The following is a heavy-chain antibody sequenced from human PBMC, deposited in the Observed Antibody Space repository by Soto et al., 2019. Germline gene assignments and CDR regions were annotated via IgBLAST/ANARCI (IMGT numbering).Heavy chain of an antibody. J-gene: IGHJ4*02. Sequence: GGSLRLSCAASGFTFSNAWMNWVRQAPGKGLEWVGRIKSKTDGGTIDYAAPVKGRFTISRDDSKNTLYLQMNSLKTEDTAVYYCTTDPVTMIVVVPSSGWGQGTLVTVS. CDR1: GFTFSNAW. V-gene: IGHV3-15*07. CDR2: IKSKTDGGTI. CDR3: TTDPVTMIVVVPSSG. D-gene: IGHD3-22*01.